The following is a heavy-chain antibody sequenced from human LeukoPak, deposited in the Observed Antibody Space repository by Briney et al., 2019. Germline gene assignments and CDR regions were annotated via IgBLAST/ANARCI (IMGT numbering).Heavy chain of an antibody. J-gene: IGHJ4*02. CDR2: ISFSSSTI. D-gene: IGHD2/OR15-2a*01. V-gene: IGHV3-48*02. CDR3: ARDFFGY. Sequence: GGSLRLSCAASGFTFSTYSMKWVRQAPGKGLEWVSYISFSSSTIFYADSVKGRFTISRDNAKNSLHLQMNSLRDEDTAVYYCARDFFGYWGQGTLVTVSS. CDR1: GFTFSTYS.